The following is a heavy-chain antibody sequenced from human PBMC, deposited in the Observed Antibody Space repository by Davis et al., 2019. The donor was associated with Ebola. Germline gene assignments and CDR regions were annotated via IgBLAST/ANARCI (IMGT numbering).Heavy chain of an antibody. CDR2: IIPIFGTA. Sequence: SVKVSCKASGGTFSSYAISWVRQAPGQGLEWMGGIIPIFGTANYAQKFQGRVTITADESTSTAYMELSSLRSEDTAVYYCARTRPYMGDGYNPWGQGTLVTVSS. D-gene: IGHD5-24*01. V-gene: IGHV1-69*13. CDR3: ARTRPYMGDGYNP. J-gene: IGHJ4*02. CDR1: GGTFSSYA.